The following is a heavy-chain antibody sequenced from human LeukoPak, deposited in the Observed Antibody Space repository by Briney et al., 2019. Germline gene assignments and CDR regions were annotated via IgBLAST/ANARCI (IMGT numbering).Heavy chain of an antibody. Sequence: PETLSLTCTVSGGSISSYYWSWIRQPPGKGLEWIGYIYYSGSTNYNPSLKSRVTISVDTSKNQFSLKLSSVTAADTAVYYCARVDSSGYEYYFDYWGQGTLVTVSS. V-gene: IGHV4-59*01. D-gene: IGHD3-22*01. CDR3: ARVDSSGYEYYFDY. CDR2: IYYSGST. J-gene: IGHJ4*02. CDR1: GGSISSYY.